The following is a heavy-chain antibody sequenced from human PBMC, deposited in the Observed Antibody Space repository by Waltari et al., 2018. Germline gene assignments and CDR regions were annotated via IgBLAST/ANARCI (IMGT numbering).Heavy chain of an antibody. CDR2: IYHSGST. Sequence: QVQLQESGPGLVKPSGTLSLTCAVSGGSIRISNWLGWVRQPPGKGLEWIVEIYHSGSTNYNPSLKSRVTISVDKSKNQFSLKLSSVTAADTAVYYCARDLEGDYGGFDYWGQGTLVTVSS. J-gene: IGHJ4*02. D-gene: IGHD4-17*01. CDR3: ARDLEGDYGGFDY. V-gene: IGHV4-4*02. CDR1: GGSIRISNW.